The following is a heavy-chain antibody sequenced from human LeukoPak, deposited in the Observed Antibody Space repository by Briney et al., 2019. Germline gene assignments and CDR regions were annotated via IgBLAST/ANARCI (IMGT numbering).Heavy chain of an antibody. Sequence: GSSVKVSCKASGSTFSSYAISWVRQAPGQGLEWMGGIIPIFGTANYAQKFQGRVTITADESTSTAYMELSSLRSEDTAVYYCASPQRDCSSTSCYVGLFDYWGQGTLVTVSS. V-gene: IGHV1-69*01. D-gene: IGHD2-2*01. CDR2: IIPIFGTA. CDR1: GSTFSSYA. J-gene: IGHJ4*02. CDR3: ASPQRDCSSTSCYVGLFDY.